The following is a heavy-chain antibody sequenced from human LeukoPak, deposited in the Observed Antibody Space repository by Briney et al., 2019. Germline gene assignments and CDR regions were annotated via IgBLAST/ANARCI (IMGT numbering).Heavy chain of an antibody. CDR1: GGSISSSSYY. Sequence: SETLSLTCTVSGGSISSSSYYWGWIRQPPGKGLEWIGSIYYSGSTYYNPSLKSRVTISVDTSKNQFSLKLSSVTAADTAVYYCARQQMYYFDYWGQEPWSPSPQ. CDR2: IYYSGST. CDR3: ARQQMYYFDY. V-gene: IGHV4-39*01. J-gene: IGHJ4*01.